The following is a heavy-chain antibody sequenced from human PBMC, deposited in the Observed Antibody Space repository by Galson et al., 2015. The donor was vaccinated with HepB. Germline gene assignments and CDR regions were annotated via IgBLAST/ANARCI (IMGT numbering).Heavy chain of an antibody. Sequence: SLRLSCAVSGFSIDSLFMTWIRQAPGKGLEFVSIIEIGGIKHYAESVKGRFAISGDSSNNTVYLQMNSLTVGDTALYYYAAGNGGIDSWGQGTLLSVSS. CDR2: IEIGGIK. CDR1: GFSIDSLF. V-gene: IGHV3-53*01. CDR3: AAGNGGIDS. J-gene: IGHJ4*02. D-gene: IGHD3-16*01.